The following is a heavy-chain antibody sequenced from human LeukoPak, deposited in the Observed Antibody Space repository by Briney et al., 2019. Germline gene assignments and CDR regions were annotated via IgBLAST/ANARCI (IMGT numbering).Heavy chain of an antibody. Sequence: GGSLRLFCAASGFTFDDYAMHWVRQAPGKGLEWVSGIGWNSGGIVYADSVKGRFTISRDNAKKSLYLQMNSLGAEDTALYYCVKVTAAGFVDHWGQGTLVTVSS. CDR3: VKVTAAGFVDH. V-gene: IGHV3-9*01. J-gene: IGHJ4*02. CDR2: IGWNSGGI. CDR1: GFTFDDYA. D-gene: IGHD6-13*01.